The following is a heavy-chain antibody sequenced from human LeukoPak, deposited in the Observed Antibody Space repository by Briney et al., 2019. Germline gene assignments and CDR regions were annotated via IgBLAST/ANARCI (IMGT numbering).Heavy chain of an antibody. CDR2: ISYEGGTQ. Sequence: GGSLRLSCAASGVTLSPYGMHWVRHAPGKALEWVEVISYEGGTQHYADSVKGRFIISRDNPRNTLYLQMNILRTEDTAVYYCAKEGTPQVSTWYDLWGQGTQVIVSS. CDR1: GVTLSPYG. CDR3: AKEGTPQVSTWYDL. J-gene: IGHJ5*02. V-gene: IGHV3-30*18. D-gene: IGHD3-10*01.